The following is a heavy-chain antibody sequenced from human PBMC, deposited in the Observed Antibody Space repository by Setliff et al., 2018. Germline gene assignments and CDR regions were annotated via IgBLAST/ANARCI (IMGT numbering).Heavy chain of an antibody. CDR3: AREGGDGDSSGYYPPLDY. Sequence: ASVKVSCKASGYIFSSYGINWVRQAPGQGLEWMGWISAYARKFQGRVIMTTDTSTNTAYMELRSLRSDDTAIYYCAREGGDGDSSGYYPPLDYWGQGTLVTVSS. V-gene: IGHV1-18*01. CDR1: GYIFSSYG. J-gene: IGHJ4*02. CDR2: ISA. D-gene: IGHD3-22*01.